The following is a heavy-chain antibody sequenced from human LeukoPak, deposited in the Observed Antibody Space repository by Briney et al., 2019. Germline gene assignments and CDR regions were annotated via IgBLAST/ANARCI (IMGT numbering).Heavy chain of an antibody. D-gene: IGHD3-3*01. CDR3: ARGRRGAIFGVVYRFDP. Sequence: PSETLSLTCTVSGGSISSYYWSWIRRPPGKGLEWIGDIYYSGYTNYNPSLKSRVTISVDTSKNQFSLKLRSVTAADTAVYYCARGRRGAIFGVVYRFDPWGQGTLVTVSS. CDR1: GGSISSYY. V-gene: IGHV4-59*01. CDR2: IYYSGYT. J-gene: IGHJ5*02.